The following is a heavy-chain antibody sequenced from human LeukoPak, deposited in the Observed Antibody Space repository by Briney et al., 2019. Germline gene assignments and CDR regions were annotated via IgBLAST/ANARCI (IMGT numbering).Heavy chain of an antibody. Sequence: SETLSLTCTVSGGSISSYYWSWIRQPPGKGLEWIGYIYYSGTTNYNPSLTSRVTISVDTSKNQFSQKLSSVTAADTAVYYCARQGSYQDYWGQGTLVTVSS. CDR3: ARQGSYQDY. V-gene: IGHV4-59*01. CDR2: IYYSGTT. CDR1: GGSISSYY. J-gene: IGHJ4*02. D-gene: IGHD3-16*02.